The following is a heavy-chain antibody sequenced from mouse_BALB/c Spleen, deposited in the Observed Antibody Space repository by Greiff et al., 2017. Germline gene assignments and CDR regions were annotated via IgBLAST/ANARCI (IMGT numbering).Heavy chain of an antibody. CDR2: IWGDGST. CDR3: ARRTLYYGNYDYAMDY. J-gene: IGHJ4*01. D-gene: IGHD2-1*01. CDR1: GFSLTGYG. V-gene: IGHV2-6-7*01. Sequence: VHLVESGPGLVAPSQSLSITCTVSGFSLTGYGVNWVRQPPGKGLEWLGMIWGDGSTDYNSALKSRLSISKDNSKSQVFLKMNSLQTDDTARYYCARRTLYYGNYDYAMDYWGQGTSVTVSS.